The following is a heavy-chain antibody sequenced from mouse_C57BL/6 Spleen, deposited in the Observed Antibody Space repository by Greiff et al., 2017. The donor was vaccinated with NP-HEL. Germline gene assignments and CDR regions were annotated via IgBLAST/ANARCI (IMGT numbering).Heavy chain of an antibody. Sequence: EVKVEESGGGLVKPGGSLKLSCAASGFTFSDYGMHWVRQAPEKGLEWVAYISSGSSTIYYADTVKGRFTISRDNAKNTLFLQMTSLRSEDTAMYYCARDYYYGSSYYAMDYWGQGTSVTVSS. CDR2: ISSGSSTI. CDR1: GFTFSDYG. D-gene: IGHD1-1*01. V-gene: IGHV5-17*01. CDR3: ARDYYYGSSYYAMDY. J-gene: IGHJ4*01.